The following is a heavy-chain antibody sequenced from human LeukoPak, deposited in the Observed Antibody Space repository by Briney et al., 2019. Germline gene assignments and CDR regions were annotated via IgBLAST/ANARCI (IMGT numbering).Heavy chain of an antibody. Sequence: SETLSLTCTVSGGSISSHYWSWIRQSPGKGLEWIGYIYYSGSTNYNPSLKSRVTISVDTSKNQFSLKLSSVTAADTAVYYCARDRSGSGRYYFDYWGQGTLVTVSS. CDR1: GGSISSHY. V-gene: IGHV4-59*11. CDR2: IYYSGST. CDR3: ARDRSGSGRYYFDY. J-gene: IGHJ4*02. D-gene: IGHD3-10*01.